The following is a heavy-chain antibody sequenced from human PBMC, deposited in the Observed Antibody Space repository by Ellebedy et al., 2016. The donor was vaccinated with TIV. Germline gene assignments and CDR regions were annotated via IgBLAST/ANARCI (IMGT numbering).Heavy chain of an antibody. Sequence: GESLKISCAASGFTFSNHAMAWVRQAPGKGLEWVSAIGPRSEYTFYADSVKGRFTISRDNSKNTLYLQMNSLRAEDTAVYYCARTDGDGSSTFDYWGQGTLVTVSS. CDR1: GFTFSNHA. D-gene: IGHD2-21*01. CDR2: IGPRSEYT. CDR3: ARTDGDGSSTFDY. J-gene: IGHJ4*02. V-gene: IGHV3-23*01.